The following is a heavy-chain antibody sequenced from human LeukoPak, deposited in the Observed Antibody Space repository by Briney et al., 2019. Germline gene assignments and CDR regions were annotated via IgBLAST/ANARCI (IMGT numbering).Heavy chain of an antibody. D-gene: IGHD2/OR15-2a*01. Sequence: PGGSLRLSCAASGFTFSGFAMSWVRRTPGKGLEWASGISGSGDNTLYAASVKGRFTISRDNSKNTLYLEMNSLRAEDTAIYYCAKMKGHPLQKYYMDVWGQGTTVTVSS. CDR1: GFTFSGFA. V-gene: IGHV3-23*01. CDR3: AKMKGHPLQKYYMDV. J-gene: IGHJ6*01. CDR2: ISGSGDNT.